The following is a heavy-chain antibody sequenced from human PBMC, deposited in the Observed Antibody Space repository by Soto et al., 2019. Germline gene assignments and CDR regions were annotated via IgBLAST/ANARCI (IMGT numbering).Heavy chain of an antibody. CDR1: GYTFTGYY. D-gene: IGHD3-22*01. CDR2: INPNSGGT. Sequence: ASVKVSCKASGYTFTGYYMHWVRQAPGQGLEWMGWINPNSGGTNYAQKFQGWVTMTRDTSISTAYMELSRLRSDDTAVYYCARDPKTYYYDSSGYYWPPVFDYWGQGTLVTVSS. J-gene: IGHJ4*02. CDR3: ARDPKTYYYDSSGYYWPPVFDY. V-gene: IGHV1-2*04.